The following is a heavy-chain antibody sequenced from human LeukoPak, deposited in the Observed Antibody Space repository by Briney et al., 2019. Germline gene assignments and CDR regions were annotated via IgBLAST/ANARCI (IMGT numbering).Heavy chain of an antibody. CDR3: ARMLLLRRPNDYVWGSYRRQLWYYYGMDV. CDR2: MNPNSGNT. CDR1: GYTFTSYD. V-gene: IGHV1-8*01. D-gene: IGHD3-16*02. J-gene: IGHJ6*02. Sequence: ASVKVSCKASGYTFTSYDINWVRQATGQGLEWMGWMNPNSGNTGYAQKFQGRVTMTRNTSISTAYMELSSLRSEDTAVYYCARMLLLRRPNDYVWGSYRRQLWYYYGMDVWGQGTTVTVSS.